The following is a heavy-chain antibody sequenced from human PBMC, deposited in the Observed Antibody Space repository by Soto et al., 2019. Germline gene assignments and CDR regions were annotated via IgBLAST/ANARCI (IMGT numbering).Heavy chain of an antibody. CDR3: VKDLLQNTATTCGS. CDR2: ISSDGNNK. J-gene: IGHJ5*02. CDR1: GFTFDSYG. D-gene: IGHD4-17*01. V-gene: IGHV3-30*18. Sequence: QVQLVESGGGVVQPGRSLRLSCAASGFTFDSYGMHWVSQAPGKGLEWVAVISSDGNNKYYADSVKGRFSIYRDNFNNILYLQMSSLRVEDTAVYYCVKDLLQNTATTCGSWGQGTLVNVSS.